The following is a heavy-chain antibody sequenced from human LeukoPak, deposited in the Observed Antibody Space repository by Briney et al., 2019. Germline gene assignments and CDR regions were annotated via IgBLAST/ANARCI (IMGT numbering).Heavy chain of an antibody. CDR2: IYHSGNT. J-gene: IGHJ5*02. CDR1: GGSITSYY. CDR3: AGLYIYGWNWFDP. D-gene: IGHD5-18*01. Sequence: TSETLSLTCTVSGGSITSYYWSWIRQPPGKGLEWIGYIYHSGNTNYNPSLKSRVTISVDTSKNQFSLKLSSVTAADTAVYYCAGLYIYGWNWFDPWGQGTLVTVSS. V-gene: IGHV4-59*01.